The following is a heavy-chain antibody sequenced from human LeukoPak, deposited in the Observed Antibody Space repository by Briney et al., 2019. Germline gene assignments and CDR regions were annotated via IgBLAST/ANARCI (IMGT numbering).Heavy chain of an antibody. J-gene: IGHJ5*02. V-gene: IGHV3-21*01. CDR3: ARDSNPGPLTGNWFDP. Sequence: GGSLRLSCAASGFTFSSSAMNWVRQAPGKGLEWVSCISSSSSSYIYYADSVKGRFTISRDNAKNSLYLQMNSLRAEDTAVYYCARDSNPGPLTGNWFDPWGQGTLVTVSS. CDR1: GFTFSSSA. D-gene: IGHD2-8*01. CDR2: ISSSSSSYI.